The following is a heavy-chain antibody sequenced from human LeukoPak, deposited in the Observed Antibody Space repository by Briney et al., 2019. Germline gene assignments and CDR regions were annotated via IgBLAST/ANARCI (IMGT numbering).Heavy chain of an antibody. CDR1: GYYISSAYY. Sequence: SETLSLTCTVSGYYISSAYYWGWIRQPPGKGLEWIGSIYHSGSTYYNPSLKSRVTISVDTSKNQFSLKLRSVTAADTAVYYCARVAQKLERIAVAGTSEWRANWYFDLWGRGTLVTVSS. J-gene: IGHJ2*01. CDR2: IYHSGST. D-gene: IGHD6-19*01. CDR3: ARVAQKLERIAVAGTSEWRANWYFDL. V-gene: IGHV4-38-2*02.